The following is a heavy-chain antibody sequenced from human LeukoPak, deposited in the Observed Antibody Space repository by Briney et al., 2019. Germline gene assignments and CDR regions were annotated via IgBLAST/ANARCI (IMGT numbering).Heavy chain of an antibody. Sequence: PSETLSLTCAVYGGSFSGYYWSWIRQPPGKGLEWIGEINHSGSTNYNPSLESRVTISVDTSKNQFSLKLSSVTAADTAVYYCAKDNWNYRRFDPWGQGTLVTVSS. CDR2: INHSGST. CDR3: AKDNWNYRRFDP. J-gene: IGHJ5*02. D-gene: IGHD1-7*01. CDR1: GGSFSGYY. V-gene: IGHV4-34*01.